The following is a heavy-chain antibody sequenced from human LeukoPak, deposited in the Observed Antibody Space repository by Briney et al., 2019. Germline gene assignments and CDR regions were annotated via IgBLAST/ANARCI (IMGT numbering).Heavy chain of an antibody. CDR1: GGSISDYY. CDR2: IYYSGST. J-gene: IGHJ6*02. D-gene: IGHD1-26*01. CDR3: ARTFSGSYYYYGMDV. Sequence: PSETLSLTCTVSGGSISDYYWSWMRQPPGEGLEWIGYIYYSGSTNYNPSLKSRVTISVDTSKNQFSLKLSSVTAADTAIYYCARTFSGSYYYYGMDVWGQGTTVTVSS. V-gene: IGHV4-59*01.